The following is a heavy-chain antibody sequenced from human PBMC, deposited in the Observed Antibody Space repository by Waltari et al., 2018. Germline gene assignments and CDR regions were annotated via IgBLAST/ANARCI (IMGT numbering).Heavy chain of an antibody. D-gene: IGHD6-19*01. V-gene: IGHV5-51*01. Sequence: VRQMPGKGLEWMGIIYPGDSDTRYSPSFQGQVTISADKSISTAYLQWSSLKASDTAMYYCARQGGGLLKHSSGWVDYWGQGTLVTVSS. CDR3: ARQGGGLLKHSSGWVDY. CDR2: IYPGDSDT. J-gene: IGHJ4*02.